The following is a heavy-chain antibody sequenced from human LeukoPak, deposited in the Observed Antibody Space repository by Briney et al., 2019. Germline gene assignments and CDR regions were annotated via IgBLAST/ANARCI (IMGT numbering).Heavy chain of an antibody. CDR1: GFTFSSYA. V-gene: IGHV3-23*01. J-gene: IGHJ3*02. CDR2: ISGSGDRT. CDR3: AKRDNNDYYTGLHVFDI. D-gene: IGHD3-22*01. Sequence: GGSLRLSCAASGFTFSSYAMTWVRQASGKGPEWVSGISGSGDRTYYTDSVKGRFTISRDNSKNTLDLQMNSLRAEDTAVYYCAKRDNNDYYTGLHVFDIWGQGTMVTVSS.